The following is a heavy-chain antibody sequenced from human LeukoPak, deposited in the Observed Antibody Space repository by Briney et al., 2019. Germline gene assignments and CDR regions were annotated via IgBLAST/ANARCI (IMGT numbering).Heavy chain of an antibody. CDR2: IYTSGST. V-gene: IGHV4-4*07. J-gene: IGHJ3*01. D-gene: IGHD3-22*01. CDR1: GGSISSYY. CDR3: ATLRGDYYDSRAYDL. Sequence: SETLSLTCTVSGGSISSYYWSWIRQPAGKGLEWIGRIYTSGSTNYNPSLKSRVTMSVDTSKNQFSLKLSSVTAADTAVYCCATLRGDYYDSRAYDLWGQGTMVTVSS.